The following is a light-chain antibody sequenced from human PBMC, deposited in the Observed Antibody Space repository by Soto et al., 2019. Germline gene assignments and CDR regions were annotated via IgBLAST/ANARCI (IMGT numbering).Light chain of an antibody. CDR3: QQYDSSPWT. CDR1: QSVSSSY. V-gene: IGKV3-20*01. Sequence: EIVLTQSPGTLSLSPGERATLSCGSSQSVSSSYLAWYQQKPGQAPRLLIYGASSRATGIPDRFSGSGSGTDFTLTISRLEPEDSAVYYCQQYDSSPWTFGQGTKVDI. J-gene: IGKJ1*01. CDR2: GAS.